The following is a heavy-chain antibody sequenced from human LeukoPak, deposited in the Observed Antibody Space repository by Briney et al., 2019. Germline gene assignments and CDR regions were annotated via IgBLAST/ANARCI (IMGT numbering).Heavy chain of an antibody. V-gene: IGHV3-30*18. Sequence: PGGSLRLSCAASGFSFSFYGMHCVRQAPGKGLEWVAVISEDGTKKNYAESVKGRFTISRDNSKNTLYLQVNSLRAEDTAVYYCANRPGGAVTGYFDYWGQGTLVTVSS. CDR1: GFSFSFYG. D-gene: IGHD6-19*01. CDR2: ISEDGTKK. CDR3: ANRPGGAVTGYFDY. J-gene: IGHJ4*02.